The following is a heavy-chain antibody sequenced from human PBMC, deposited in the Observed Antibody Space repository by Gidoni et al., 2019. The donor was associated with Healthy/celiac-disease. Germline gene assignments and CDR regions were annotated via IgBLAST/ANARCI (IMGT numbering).Heavy chain of an antibody. CDR3: TRSGLYRGITFGGVIVYGMDV. Sequence: EVQLVESGGGLVKPGRSLRLSCTASGFTFGDYAMSLFRQAPGKGLEWVGFIRSKAYGGTTEYAASVKGRFTISRDDSKSIAYLQMNSLKTEDTAVYYCTRSGLYRGITFGGVIVYGMDVWGQGTTVTVSS. J-gene: IGHJ6*02. V-gene: IGHV3-49*05. CDR2: IRSKAYGGTT. D-gene: IGHD3-16*02. CDR1: GFTFGDYA.